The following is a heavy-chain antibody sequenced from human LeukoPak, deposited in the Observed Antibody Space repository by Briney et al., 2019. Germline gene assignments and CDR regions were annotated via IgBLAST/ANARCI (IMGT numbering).Heavy chain of an antibody. Sequence: PGGSLRLSCAASGFTFSSYAMSWVRQAPGKGLEWVSAISGSGGSTYYADSVKGRFTISRDNSKNTLYLQMNSLRAEDTAVYYCAKYAYGSGSYYSDTEISDDYWGQGTLVTVSS. CDR3: AKYAYGSGSYYSDTEISDDY. CDR1: GFTFSSYA. J-gene: IGHJ4*02. V-gene: IGHV3-23*01. CDR2: ISGSGGST. D-gene: IGHD3-10*01.